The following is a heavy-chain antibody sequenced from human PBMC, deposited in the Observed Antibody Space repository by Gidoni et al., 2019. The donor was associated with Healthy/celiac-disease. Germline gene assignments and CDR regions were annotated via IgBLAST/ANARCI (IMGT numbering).Heavy chain of an antibody. D-gene: IGHD2-21*01. V-gene: IGHV3-9*01. CDR1: GFTFDDYA. Sequence: EVQLVESGGGLVQPGRSLRLSCAASGFTFDDYAMHWVRQAPGKGLEWVSGISWNSGSIGYADSVKGRFTISRDNAKNSLYLQMNSLRAEDTALYYCAKLGVNDYWGQGTLVTVSS. CDR2: ISWNSGSI. CDR3: AKLGVNDY. J-gene: IGHJ4*02.